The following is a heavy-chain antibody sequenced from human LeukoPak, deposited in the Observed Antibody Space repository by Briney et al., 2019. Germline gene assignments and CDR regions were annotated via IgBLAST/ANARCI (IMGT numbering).Heavy chain of an antibody. CDR1: GFTFSSYG. Sequence: PGGSLRLSCEASGFTFSSYGMHWVRQAPGKGLEWVAVISYDGSNKYYVDSVKGRFTISRDNSKNTLYVQMNSLRVDDTAVYYCAKEPLYYYWGQGTLVTVSS. V-gene: IGHV3-30*18. CDR2: ISYDGSNK. J-gene: IGHJ4*02. CDR3: AKEPLYYY. D-gene: IGHD2-21*01.